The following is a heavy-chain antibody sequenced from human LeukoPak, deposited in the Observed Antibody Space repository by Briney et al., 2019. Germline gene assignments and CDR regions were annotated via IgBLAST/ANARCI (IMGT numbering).Heavy chain of an antibody. Sequence: ASVKVSCTASGYTFTGYYMHWVRQAPGQGLEWMGWINPDSGGTNYAQKFQDRVTMTRDTSISTAYMELSRLRSDDTAVYYCARWLELQWDAFDIWGQGTMLTVSS. CDR2: INPDSGGT. V-gene: IGHV1-2*02. CDR3: ARWLELQWDAFDI. J-gene: IGHJ3*02. CDR1: GYTFTGYY. D-gene: IGHD1-7*01.